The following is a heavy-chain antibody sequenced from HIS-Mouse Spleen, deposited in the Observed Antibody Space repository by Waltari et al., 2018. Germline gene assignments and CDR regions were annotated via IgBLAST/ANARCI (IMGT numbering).Heavy chain of an antibody. CDR1: GGSISSSSYY. Sequence: QLQLQESGPGLVKPSETLSLTCTVSGGSISSSSYYGGWIRQPPGKGLEWIGSIYYSGSTYYNPSLKSRVTISVDTSKNQFSLKLSCVTAADTAVYYCAREIPYSSSWYDWYFDLWGRGTLVTVSS. CDR3: AREIPYSSSWYDWYFDL. J-gene: IGHJ2*01. CDR2: IYYSGST. D-gene: IGHD6-13*01. V-gene: IGHV4-39*07.